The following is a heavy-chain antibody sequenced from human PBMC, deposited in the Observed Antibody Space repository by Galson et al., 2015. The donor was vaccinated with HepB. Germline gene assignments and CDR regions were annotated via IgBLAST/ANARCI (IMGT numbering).Heavy chain of an antibody. CDR3: AKGYGLFDS. V-gene: IGHV3-23*01. Sequence: SLRLSCAASGFAFDTHAMSWVRQAPGRGLEWISGISGNGDSTFYADSVKGRFTVSRDNSNNMLNLQMNSLRAEDADLYFCAKGYGLFDSWGQGILVTVSS. D-gene: IGHD5-18*01. J-gene: IGHJ5*01. CDR1: GFAFDTHA. CDR2: ISGNGDST.